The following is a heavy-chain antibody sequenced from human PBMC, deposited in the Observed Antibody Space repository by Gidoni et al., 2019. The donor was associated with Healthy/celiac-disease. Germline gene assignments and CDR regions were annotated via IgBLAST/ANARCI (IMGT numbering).Heavy chain of an antibody. CDR2: IKSKTDGGTT. Sequence: EVQLVVSGGGLVKPGGSLRLSCAASGFTFSNAWMSWVRQAPGKGLEWVGRIKSKTDGGTTDYAAPVKGRFTISRDESKNTRYLQMNSLKTEDTAVYYCTTSPKGRGRGYFDYWGQGTLVTVSS. CDR1: GFTFSNAW. D-gene: IGHD3-10*01. J-gene: IGHJ4*02. CDR3: TTSPKGRGRGYFDY. V-gene: IGHV3-15*01.